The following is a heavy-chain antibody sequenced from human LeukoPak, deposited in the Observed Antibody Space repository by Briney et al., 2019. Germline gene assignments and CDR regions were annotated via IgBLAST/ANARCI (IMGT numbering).Heavy chain of an antibody. Sequence: ASVKVSCKTSGYTFISYGIIWVRQAPGQGLEWMGWISAYNGNTNYAQKFQGRVSMTTDTSTSTAYMELRSLRADDTAVYHCARDKGMVGYCSGGSCYWPFDYWGQGTLVIVSS. D-gene: IGHD2-15*01. CDR2: ISAYNGNT. J-gene: IGHJ4*02. CDR3: ARDKGMVGYCSGGSCYWPFDY. V-gene: IGHV1-18*01. CDR1: GYTFISYG.